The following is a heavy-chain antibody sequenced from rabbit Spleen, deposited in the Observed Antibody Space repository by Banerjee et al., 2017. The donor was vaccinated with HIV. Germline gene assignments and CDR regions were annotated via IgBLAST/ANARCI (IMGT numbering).Heavy chain of an antibody. D-gene: IGHD6-1*01. Sequence: QEQLVESGGGLVQPEGSLTLTCTASGLDFSSSYWICWVRQAPGKGLEWIACIYVGSGGGTKYASWAKGRFTISKTSSTTVTLEMTSLTAADTATYFCVRDLGYAGYAGYDYAYFNLWGPGPWSPS. CDR2: IYVGSGGGT. V-gene: IGHV1S45*01. J-gene: IGHJ4*01. CDR1: GLDFSSSYW. CDR3: VRDLGYAGYAGYDYAYFNL.